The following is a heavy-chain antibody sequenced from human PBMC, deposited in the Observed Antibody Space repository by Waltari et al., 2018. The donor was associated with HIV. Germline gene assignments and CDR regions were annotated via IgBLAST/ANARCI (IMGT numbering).Heavy chain of an antibody. CDR1: GGSISSYY. Sequence: QVQLQESGPGLVKPSETLSLTCTVSGGSISSYYWSWIRQPPGKGLEWIGYIYYSGSTNYNPSLKSRVTISVDTSKNQFSLKLSSVTAADTAVYYCARAPVDTAMVDYWGQGTLVTVSS. CDR2: IYYSGST. J-gene: IGHJ4*02. CDR3: ARAPVDTAMVDY. D-gene: IGHD5-18*01. V-gene: IGHV4-59*01.